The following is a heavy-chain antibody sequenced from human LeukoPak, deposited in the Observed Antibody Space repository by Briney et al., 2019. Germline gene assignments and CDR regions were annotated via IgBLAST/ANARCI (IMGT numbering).Heavy chain of an antibody. J-gene: IGHJ4*02. CDR1: GYTFTGYY. CDR2: INPNSVGT. V-gene: IGHV1-2*02. Sequence: AAVKVSCKASGYTFTGYYMHWVRQAPGQGLEWMGWINPNSVGTNYAQKFQGRVTMTRDTSISTAYMELSRLRSDDTAVYYCARAELGNYFDYWGQGTLVTVSS. CDR3: ARAELGNYFDY. D-gene: IGHD7-27*01.